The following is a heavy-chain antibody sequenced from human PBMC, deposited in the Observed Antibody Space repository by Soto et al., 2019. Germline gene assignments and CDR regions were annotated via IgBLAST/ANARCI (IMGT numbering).Heavy chain of an antibody. CDR3: SGGSTSREYKGWCDC. Sequence: PSETLSLTCTASGGSISSYYWSWIRQPPGKGLEWIGYIYYSGSTNYNPSLKSRVTISVDTSKNQFSLKLSSVTAPDPAVYYGSGGSTSREYKGWCDCWGQGTLVAVSS. CDR2: IYYSGST. V-gene: IGHV4-59*01. CDR1: GGSISSYY. D-gene: IGHD1-1*01. J-gene: IGHJ5*01.